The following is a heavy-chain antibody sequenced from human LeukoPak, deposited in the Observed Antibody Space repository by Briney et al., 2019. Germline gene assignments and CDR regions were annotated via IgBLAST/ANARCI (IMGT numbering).Heavy chain of an antibody. D-gene: IGHD3-10*01. CDR2: FSTDGTT. CDR3: AKAPKSGSHKGYFDY. V-gene: IGHV3-23*01. Sequence: GGSLRLSCAVSGFTFSDFAMSWVRQAPGRGLEWVSAFSTDGTTYYADYVKGWFAISRDNSKNTLYLQLNSLRAEDTATYYCAKAPKSGSHKGYFDYWGQGTLVTVSS. J-gene: IGHJ4*02. CDR1: GFTFSDFA.